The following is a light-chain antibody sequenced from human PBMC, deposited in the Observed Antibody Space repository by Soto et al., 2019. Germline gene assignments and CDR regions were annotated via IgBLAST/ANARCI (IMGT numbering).Light chain of an antibody. Sequence: QSALTQPASVSGSPGQSITISCTGTSSDVGSYNLVSWYQHHAAKAPKLMIYEGSKRTSGISNRFSGSNSGNTASLTISGLQAEYEADYYCFSYVLRNTWVFGGGTKLTVL. J-gene: IGLJ3*02. CDR3: FSYVLRNTWV. V-gene: IGLV2-23*01. CDR2: EGS. CDR1: SSDVGSYNL.